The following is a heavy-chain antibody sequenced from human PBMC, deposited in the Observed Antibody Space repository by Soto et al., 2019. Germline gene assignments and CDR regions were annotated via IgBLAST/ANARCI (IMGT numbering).Heavy chain of an antibody. Sequence: QVQLVESGGRVVQPGKSLRLSCAASGFTFSAYGVHWVRLAPGKGLEWVAVVSFDERNNFYADPVKGRFTISRDNSQNTVYLQMNSLRTEDTAVYYCAVLPVEPAMDDIDKWCQGTLVPVSS. CDR1: GFTFSAYG. CDR2: VSFDERNN. D-gene: IGHD1-1*01. V-gene: IGHV3-30*03. J-gene: IGHJ4*02. CDR3: AVLPVEPAMDDIDK.